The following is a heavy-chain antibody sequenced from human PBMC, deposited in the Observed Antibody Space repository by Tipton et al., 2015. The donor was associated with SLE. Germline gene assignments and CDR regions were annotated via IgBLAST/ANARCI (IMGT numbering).Heavy chain of an antibody. CDR1: GGSISSYY. D-gene: IGHD3-22*01. V-gene: IGHV4-59*12. CDR3: ARRPPYYYDSGAGAFDI. CDR2: IYYSGST. Sequence: TLSLTCTVSGGSISSYYWSWIRLPPGKGLEWIGYIYYSGSTNYNPSLKSRVTISVDTSKNQFSLKLSSVTAADTAVYYCARRPPYYYDSGAGAFDIWGQGTMVTVSS. J-gene: IGHJ3*02.